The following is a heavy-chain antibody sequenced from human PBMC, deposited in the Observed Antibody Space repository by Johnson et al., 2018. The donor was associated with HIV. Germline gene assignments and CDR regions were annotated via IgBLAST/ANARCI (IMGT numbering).Heavy chain of an antibody. CDR2: ISYDGSNK. D-gene: IGHD1-26*01. V-gene: IGHV3-30*04. CDR1: GFTFRNYA. Sequence: QVQLVESGGGVVQPGTSLRLSRAASGFTFRNYAMHWVRQAPGKGLEWVAVISYDGSNKYYADSVKGRFTISRDNSKNTLSLQMNSPRVDDTAIYYCARVRAGRENAFDIWGQGTMVTVSS. CDR3: ARVRAGRENAFDI. J-gene: IGHJ3*02.